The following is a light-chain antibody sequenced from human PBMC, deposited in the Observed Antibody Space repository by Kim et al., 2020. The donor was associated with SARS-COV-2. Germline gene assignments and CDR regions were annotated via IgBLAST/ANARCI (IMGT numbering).Light chain of an antibody. Sequence: EIVLTQSPGTLSLSPGERATLSCRASQSVSSSYLAWYQQKPGQAPRLLIYGASSRATGIPDRFSGSGSGTDFTLTISRLEPEDFAVYYCQQYGSSYTFDQGTKLEI. J-gene: IGKJ2*01. CDR3: QQYGSSYT. CDR2: GAS. V-gene: IGKV3-20*01. CDR1: QSVSSSY.